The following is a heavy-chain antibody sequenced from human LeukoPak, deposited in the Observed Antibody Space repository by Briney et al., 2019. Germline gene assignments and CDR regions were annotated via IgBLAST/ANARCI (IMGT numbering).Heavy chain of an antibody. CDR1: GGSFSGYY. CDR2: INHSGST. J-gene: IGHJ6*02. D-gene: IGHD3-10*01. V-gene: IGHV4-34*01. Sequence: SETLSLTCAVYGGSFSGYYWSWIRQPPGKGLEWIGEINHSGSTNYNPSLKSRVTISVDTSKNQFSLKLSSMTAADTAVYYCARVGNYYGSGSYYSLYYYYGMDVWGQGTTVTVSS. CDR3: ARVGNYYGSGSYYSLYYYYGMDV.